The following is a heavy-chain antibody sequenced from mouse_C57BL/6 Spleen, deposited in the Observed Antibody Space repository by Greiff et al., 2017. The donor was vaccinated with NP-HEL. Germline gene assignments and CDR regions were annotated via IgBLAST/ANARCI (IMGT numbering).Heavy chain of an antibody. J-gene: IGHJ4*01. CDR3: ARHYGNDAMDY. V-gene: IGHV1-66*01. CDR2: IYPGSGNT. D-gene: IGHD2-1*01. Sequence: QVQLQQSGPELVKPGASVKISCKASGYSFTSYYIHWVKQRPGQGLEWIGWIYPGSGNTKYNEKFKGKATLTADTSSSTAYMQLSSLTSEDSAVYYCARHYGNDAMDYWGQGTSVTVSS. CDR1: GYSFTSYY.